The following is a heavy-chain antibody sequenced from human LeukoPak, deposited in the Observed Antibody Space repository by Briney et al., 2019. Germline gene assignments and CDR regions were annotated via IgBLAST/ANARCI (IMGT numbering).Heavy chain of an antibody. D-gene: IGHD5-18*01. Sequence: GGSLRLSCAASGFSLSNRWMSWVRQAPGQGLEWVSAISGSGGSTYYADSVKGRFTISRDNSKNTLYLQMNSLRAEDTAVYYCAKDEGYSYGFGGQGTLVAVSS. CDR1: GFSLSNRW. V-gene: IGHV3-23*01. J-gene: IGHJ4*02. CDR2: ISGSGGST. CDR3: AKDEGYSYGF.